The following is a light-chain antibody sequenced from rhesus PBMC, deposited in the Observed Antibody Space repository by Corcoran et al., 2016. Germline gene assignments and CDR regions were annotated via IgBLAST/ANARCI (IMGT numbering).Light chain of an antibody. CDR1: SSDIGAFRY. CDR3: NSYAGSSTFV. J-gene: IGLJ1*01. CDR2: EVS. Sequence: QAALTQPRSVSGSPGQSVPISCTGSSSDIGAFRYVSWYQQRPGTAPKVLIYEVSKRPSGVSDRFSGSKSGDTASLTISGLQVEDEADYYCNSYAGSSTFVFGGGTRLSV. V-gene: IGLV2-32*02.